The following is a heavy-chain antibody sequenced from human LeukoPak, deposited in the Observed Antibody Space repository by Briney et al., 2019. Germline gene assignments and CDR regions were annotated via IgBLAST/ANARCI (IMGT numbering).Heavy chain of an antibody. CDR2: INTDGSST. CDR3: ARDRNLDAFDI. Sequence: GGSLRLSFAASGFTFSSYWMHWVRQAPGKGLVWVSRINTDGSSTSYADSVKGRFTISRDNAKNTLYLQMNSLRAEDTAVYYCARDRNLDAFDIWGQGTMVTVSS. V-gene: IGHV3-74*01. J-gene: IGHJ3*02. CDR1: GFTFSSYW.